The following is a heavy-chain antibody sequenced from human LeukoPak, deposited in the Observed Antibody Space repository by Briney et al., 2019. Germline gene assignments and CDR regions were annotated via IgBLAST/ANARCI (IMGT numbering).Heavy chain of an antibody. J-gene: IGHJ3*02. V-gene: IGHV1-18*01. CDR2: ISAYNGNT. D-gene: IGHD3-10*01. CDR3: ARGGSRSRRGDDAFDI. Sequence: GASVKVSCKDSGYTFTNYAMNWVRQAPGQGLEWMGWISAYNGNTELAQKFQGRVTLATDASTSTAYVELRSLTSDDTAVYFCARGGSRSRRGDDAFDIWGQGTMVTVSS. CDR1: GYTFTNYA.